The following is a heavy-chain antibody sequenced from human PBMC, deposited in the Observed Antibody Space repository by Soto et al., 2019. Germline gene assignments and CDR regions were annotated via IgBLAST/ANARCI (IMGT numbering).Heavy chain of an antibody. V-gene: IGHV1-69*13. D-gene: IGHD2-15*01. CDR3: ARAGYCSGGSCSSDWFDP. J-gene: IGHJ5*02. Sequence: GASVKVSCKASGGTFSSYTISWVRQAPGQGLEWMGGIIPMFGTAKYAQKFQGRVTITADESTSTAYMELSSLRSGDTAVYYCARAGYCSGGSCSSDWFDPWGQGTLVTVSS. CDR1: GGTFSSYT. CDR2: IIPMFGTA.